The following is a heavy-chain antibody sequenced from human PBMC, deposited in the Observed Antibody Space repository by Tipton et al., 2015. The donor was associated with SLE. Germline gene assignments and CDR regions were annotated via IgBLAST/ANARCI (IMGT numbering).Heavy chain of an antibody. Sequence: TLSLTCTVSGGSISSGGYYWSWIRQHPGKGLEWIGYIYYSGSTYYNPSLKSRVTISVDTSKNQFSLKLSSVTAADTAVYYCAGRRHYDFWSGYPPIIWGQGTMVTVSS. V-gene: IGHV4-31*03. J-gene: IGHJ3*02. CDR3: AGRRHYDFWSGYPPII. CDR1: GGSISSGGYY. D-gene: IGHD3-3*01. CDR2: IYYSGST.